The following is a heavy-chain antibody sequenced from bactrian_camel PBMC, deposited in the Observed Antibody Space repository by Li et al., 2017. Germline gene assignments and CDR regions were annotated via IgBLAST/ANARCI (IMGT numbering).Heavy chain of an antibody. Sequence: HVQLVESGGGSVQTGGSLRLTCRPSGYFVTYMAWFRQAPGKEREGVVNIGRNGDTRYADSVKGRFTASLDNKKTTLSLQMNSLNLRTVGCTSVRQADELAQCVGRKILVIGARGPRSPSP. J-gene: IGHJ6*01. CDR1: GYFVTY. V-gene: IGHV3S60*01. CDR2: IGRNGDT. D-gene: IGHD1*01. CDR3: RQADELAQCVGRKILV.